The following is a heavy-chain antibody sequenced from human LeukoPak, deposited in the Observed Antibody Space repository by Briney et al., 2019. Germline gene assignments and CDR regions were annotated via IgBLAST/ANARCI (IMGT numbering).Heavy chain of an antibody. CDR3: AKDSSSSGRGLNY. CDR2: ISWNSGSI. J-gene: IGHJ4*01. D-gene: IGHD6-6*01. V-gene: IGHV3-9*03. Sequence: PGGSLRLSCAASGFTFDDYAMHWVRQAPGKGLEWVSGISWNSGSIGYADSVKGRFTISRDNAKNSLYLQMNSLRAEDMALYYCAKDSSSSGRGLNYWGQEPWSPSPQ. CDR1: GFTFDDYA.